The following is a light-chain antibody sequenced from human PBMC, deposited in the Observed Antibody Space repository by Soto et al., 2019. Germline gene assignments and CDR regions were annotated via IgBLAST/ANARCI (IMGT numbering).Light chain of an antibody. CDR1: QSISTY. CDR2: AAS. J-gene: IGKJ4*01. Sequence: DIQMTQSPSSLSASVGGRVTITCRASQSISTYLNWYQHKPGKAPKLLIYAASSFQSGVPSRFSGSGSGTDFTLTISSLQLEDFATYYCQQTYSIPITFGGGTKVEIK. CDR3: QQTYSIPIT. V-gene: IGKV1-39*01.